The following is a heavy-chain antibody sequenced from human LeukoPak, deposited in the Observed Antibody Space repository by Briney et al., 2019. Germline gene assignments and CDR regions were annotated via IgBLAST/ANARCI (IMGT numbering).Heavy chain of an antibody. CDR1: GGSISSSSYY. V-gene: IGHV4-39*07. J-gene: IGHJ4*02. CDR3: ASDGSTTIFDY. Sequence: NSSETLTLTCTVSGGSISSSSYYWGWIRQPPGKGLEWIGSIYYSGSTYYNPSLKSRVTISVDTSKNQFSLKLSSVTAADTAVYYCASDGSTTIFDYWGQGTLVTVSS. CDR2: IYYSGST. D-gene: IGHD2-2*01.